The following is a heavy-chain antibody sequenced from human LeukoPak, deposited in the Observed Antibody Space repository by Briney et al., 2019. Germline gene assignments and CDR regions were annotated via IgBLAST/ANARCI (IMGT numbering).Heavy chain of an antibody. CDR1: GFTVSSNY. CDR2: IYSGGST. CDR3: ARGNMQWPNWFDP. Sequence: PGGSLRLSCAASGFTVSSNYMSWVRQAPGKGLEWVSVIYSGGSTYYADSVKGRFTISRDNSKNTLYLQMNSLRAEDTAVYYCARGNMQWPNWFDPWGQGTLVTVSS. D-gene: IGHD6-19*01. J-gene: IGHJ5*02. V-gene: IGHV3-53*01.